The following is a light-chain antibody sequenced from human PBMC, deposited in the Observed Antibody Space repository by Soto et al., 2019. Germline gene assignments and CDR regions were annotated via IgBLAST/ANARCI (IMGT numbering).Light chain of an antibody. Sequence: QSVLTQPASVSGSPGQSITISCTGTSGDIGSYNRVSWYQQHPGKAPKLIMYEVTDRPSGGSNRFSGSKSGNTASLTISGLQAEDEDEYYCSSYTNINTRACVFGTGTKVTVL. CDR1: SGDIGSYNR. V-gene: IGLV2-14*01. CDR2: EVT. J-gene: IGLJ1*01. CDR3: SSYTNINTRACV.